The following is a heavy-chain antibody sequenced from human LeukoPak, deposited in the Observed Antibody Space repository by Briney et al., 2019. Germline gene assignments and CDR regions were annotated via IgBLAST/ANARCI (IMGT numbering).Heavy chain of an antibody. CDR1: GGTFSSYA. J-gene: IGHJ4*02. CDR2: IIPILGIA. D-gene: IGHD3-9*01. CDR3: AILTYYDILTGYPFDY. V-gene: IGHV1-69*04. Sequence: SVKVSCKASGGTFSSYAISWVRQAPGQGLEWMGRIIPILGIANYAQKLQGRVTITADKSTSTAYMELSSLRSEDTAVYYCAILTYYDILTGYPFDYWGQGTLVTVSS.